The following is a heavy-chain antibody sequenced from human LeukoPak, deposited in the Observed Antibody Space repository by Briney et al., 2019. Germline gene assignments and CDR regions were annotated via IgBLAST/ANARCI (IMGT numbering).Heavy chain of an antibody. V-gene: IGHV3-13*01. Sequence: GGSLRLSCAASGFTFSSYAMHWVRQATGIGLEWVSGIGTAGDTKYSASVKGRFTISRENAKNSLYLQMNSLRAGDTAVYYCARASGSDGGIDYWGQGTLVTVSS. CDR1: GFTFSSYA. D-gene: IGHD1-26*01. CDR3: ARASGSDGGIDY. CDR2: IGTAGDT. J-gene: IGHJ4*02.